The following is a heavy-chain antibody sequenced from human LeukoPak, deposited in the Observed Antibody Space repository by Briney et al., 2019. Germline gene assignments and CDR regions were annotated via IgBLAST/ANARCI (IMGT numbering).Heavy chain of an antibody. V-gene: IGHV4-34*01. CDR2: INHSGST. J-gene: IGHJ4*02. Sequence: PLETLSLTCAVYGGSFSGYYWSWIRQPPGKGLEWIGEINHSGSTNYNPSLKRRVTISVDTSKNQFSLKLISVTAADTAVYYCARDHYYDSSGSEVPFDYWGQGTLVTVSS. D-gene: IGHD3-22*01. CDR1: GGSFSGYY. CDR3: ARDHYYDSSGSEVPFDY.